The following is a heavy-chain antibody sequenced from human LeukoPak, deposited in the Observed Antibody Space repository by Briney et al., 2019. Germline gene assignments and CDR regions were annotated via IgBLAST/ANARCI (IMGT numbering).Heavy chain of an antibody. CDR2: INPSGGRT. CDR3: ARENLGPDGGYHY. D-gene: IGHD3-16*01. Sequence: GASVKVSCKGSGYTFTSYYMHWVGQAPGQGVEWMGIINPSGGRTRYVQKFQGRVTMTRETSTSTVYMEMSTLTSEDTAVYYCARENLGPDGGYHYWGQGTLVTVSS. V-gene: IGHV1-46*01. CDR1: GYTFTSYY. J-gene: IGHJ4*02.